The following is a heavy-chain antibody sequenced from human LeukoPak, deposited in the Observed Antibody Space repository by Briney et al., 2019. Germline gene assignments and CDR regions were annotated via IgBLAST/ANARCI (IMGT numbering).Heavy chain of an antibody. CDR2: INSDGSST. Sequence: GGSLRLSCAASGFTFSSYWMHWVRQAPGKGLVWVSRINSDGSSTSYADSVKGRFTLSRDNAKNTLYLQMNSLRAEDTAVYYCARDASCSGGWYPTYYYYYGMDVWGQGTTVTVSS. D-gene: IGHD6-19*01. CDR1: GFTFSSYW. J-gene: IGHJ6*02. CDR3: ARDASCSGGWYPTYYYYYGMDV. V-gene: IGHV3-74*01.